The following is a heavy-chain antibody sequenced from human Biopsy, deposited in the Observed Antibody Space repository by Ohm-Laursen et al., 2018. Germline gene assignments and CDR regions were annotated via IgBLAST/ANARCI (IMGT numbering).Heavy chain of an antibody. CDR1: GRTFSSFG. CDR2: INSMFGTT. D-gene: IGHD1-1*01. CDR3: AKRGVERGRPLAY. V-gene: IGHV1-69*01. J-gene: IGHJ4*02. Sequence: SSVKVSCTASGRTFSSFGISWVRQAPGHGLEWMGEINSMFGTTNYAQTFQGRVTITADESTSTAYMEVSSLRSEDPAVYYCAKRGVERGRPLAYWGQGTLVTVSS.